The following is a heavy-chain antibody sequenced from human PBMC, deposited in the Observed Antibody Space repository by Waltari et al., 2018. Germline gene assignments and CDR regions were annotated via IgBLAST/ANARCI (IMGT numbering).Heavy chain of an antibody. CDR2: ISGSGGST. V-gene: IGHV3-23*04. D-gene: IGHD6-19*01. CDR3: AKDPWLSHRAGNDY. CDR1: GFTFSSYA. J-gene: IGHJ4*02. Sequence: EVQLVESGGGLVQPGGSLRLSCAASGFTFSSYAMSWVRQAPGKGLEWVSAISGSGGSTYYADSGKGRLTISRDNAKKTLYLQMNSLRAEDTAVYYCAKDPWLSHRAGNDYWGQGTLVTVSS.